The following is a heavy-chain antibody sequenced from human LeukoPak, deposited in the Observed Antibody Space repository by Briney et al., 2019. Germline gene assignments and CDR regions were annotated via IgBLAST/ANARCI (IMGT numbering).Heavy chain of an antibody. CDR3: ARVRQLLRGGGPFDY. CDR2: IYYSGST. CDR1: GGSISSGSYY. J-gene: IGHJ4*02. V-gene: IGHV4-61*01. Sequence: SETLSLTCTVSGGSISSGSYYWSWIRQPPGKGLEWIGYIYYSGSTNYNPSLKSRVTISVDTSKNQFSLKLSSVTAADTAVYYCARVRQLLRGGGPFDYWGQGTLVTVSS. D-gene: IGHD2-2*01.